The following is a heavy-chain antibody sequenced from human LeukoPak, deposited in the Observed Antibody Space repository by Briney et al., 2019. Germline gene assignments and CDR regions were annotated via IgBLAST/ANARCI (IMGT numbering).Heavy chain of an antibody. Sequence: SVKVSCKASGYTFTSYGISWVRQAPGQGLEWMGGIIPIFGTANYAQKFQGRVTITADESTSTAYMELSSLRSEDTAVYYCAREYMGGPAGTFRWGQGTLVTVSS. D-gene: IGHD6-13*01. CDR3: AREYMGGPAGTFR. J-gene: IGHJ4*02. CDR2: IIPIFGTA. V-gene: IGHV1-69*13. CDR1: GYTFTSYG.